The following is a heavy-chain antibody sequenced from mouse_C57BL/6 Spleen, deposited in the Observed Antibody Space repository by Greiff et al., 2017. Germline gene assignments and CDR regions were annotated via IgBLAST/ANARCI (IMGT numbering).Heavy chain of an antibody. V-gene: IGHV1-64*01. J-gene: IGHJ2*01. Sequence: QVQLKQPGAELVKPGASVKLSCKASGYTFTSYWMHWVKQRPGQGLEWIGMIHPNSGSTNYNEKFKSKATLTVDKSSSTAYMQLSSLTSEDSAVYYCASHLYYYGSSCLDYWGQGTTLTVSS. CDR1: GYTFTSYW. CDR3: ASHLYYYGSSCLDY. D-gene: IGHD1-1*01. CDR2: IHPNSGST.